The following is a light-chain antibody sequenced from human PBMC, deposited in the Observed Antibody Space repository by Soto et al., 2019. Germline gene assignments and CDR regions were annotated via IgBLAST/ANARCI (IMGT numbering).Light chain of an antibody. CDR1: QTIKNC. J-gene: IGKJ1*01. CDR3: THYDSYQGP. CDR2: DAS. Sequence: DIQMTQSPSTLSASVGDRVTISCRASQTIKNCLAWYQQKPGKAPKLLIYDASSLESGVPSRFSGSGSGKELTLTISSLQPDDFATYYCTHYDSYQGPFPRGPKVDIX. V-gene: IGKV1-5*01.